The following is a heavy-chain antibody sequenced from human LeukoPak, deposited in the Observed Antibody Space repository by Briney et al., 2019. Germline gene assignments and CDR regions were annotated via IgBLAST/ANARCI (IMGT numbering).Heavy chain of an antibody. CDR2: IYYSGST. D-gene: IGHD3-3*01. CDR3: ARHHYDFWSGSFDY. Sequence: SETLSLTCAVYGGSFSGYYWSWIRQPPGKGLEWIGSIYYSGSTYYNPSLKSRVTISVDTSKNQFSLKLSSVTAADTAVYYCARHHYDFWSGSFDYWGQGTLVTVSS. J-gene: IGHJ4*02. CDR1: GGSFSGYY. V-gene: IGHV4-34*01.